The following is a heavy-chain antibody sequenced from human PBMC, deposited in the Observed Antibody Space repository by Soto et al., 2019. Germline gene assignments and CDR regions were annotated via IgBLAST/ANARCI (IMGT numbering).Heavy chain of an antibody. V-gene: IGHV1-8*01. CDR2: MNPNSGNT. Sequence: QVKLVQSGAEVKKPGASVKVSCKASGYTFTSYDINWVRQATGQGLEWMGWMNPNSGNTGYAQKFQGRVTMTRNTSISTAYMELSSLRSEDTAVYYCARGQDIVATAPSDYWGQGTLVTVSS. D-gene: IGHD5-12*01. CDR3: ARGQDIVATAPSDY. J-gene: IGHJ4*02. CDR1: GYTFTSYD.